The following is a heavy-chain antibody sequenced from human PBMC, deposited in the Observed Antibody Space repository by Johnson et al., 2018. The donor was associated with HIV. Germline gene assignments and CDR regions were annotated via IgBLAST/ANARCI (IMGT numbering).Heavy chain of an antibody. Sequence: VQLVESGGGVVQPGGSLRLSCAASGFTFSNYWMNWVRQAPGKGLEWVANIKGDGSEKYYVDSVKGRFTISRDNSKNTLYLQMNSLRAEDTAVYYCARVEGGSSSNAFDIWGQGTMVTVSS. J-gene: IGHJ3*02. D-gene: IGHD6-13*01. CDR3: ARVEGGSSSNAFDI. V-gene: IGHV3-7*02. CDR2: IKGDGSEK. CDR1: GFTFSNYW.